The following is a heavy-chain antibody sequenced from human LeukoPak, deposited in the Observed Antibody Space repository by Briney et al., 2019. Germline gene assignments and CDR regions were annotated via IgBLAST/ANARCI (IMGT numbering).Heavy chain of an antibody. V-gene: IGHV4-38-2*02. CDR2: IYHSGST. Sequence: SETLSLTCTVSGGSISGYYWNWSRQPPGKGLEWIGSIYHSGSTYYNPSLKSRVTISVDTSKNQFSLKLSSVTAADTAVYYCARDLSGAAAGPRFDYWGQGTLVTVSS. D-gene: IGHD6-13*01. CDR3: ARDLSGAAAGPRFDY. CDR1: GGSISGYY. J-gene: IGHJ4*02.